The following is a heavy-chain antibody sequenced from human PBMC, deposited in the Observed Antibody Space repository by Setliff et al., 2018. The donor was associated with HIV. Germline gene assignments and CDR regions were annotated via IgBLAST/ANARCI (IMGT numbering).Heavy chain of an antibody. Sequence: PGGSLRLSCAASGFTFSDYYMSWIRQAPGKGLEWVSYISSSSSYTNYADSVKGRFTISRDNAKNSLYLQMNSLRAEDTAVYYCARDVLDLVISVYGFWGQGIPVTAPQ. CDR1: GFTFSDYY. CDR3: ARDVLDLVISVYGF. CDR2: ISSSSSYT. J-gene: IGHJ4*02. V-gene: IGHV3-11*05. D-gene: IGHD3-22*01.